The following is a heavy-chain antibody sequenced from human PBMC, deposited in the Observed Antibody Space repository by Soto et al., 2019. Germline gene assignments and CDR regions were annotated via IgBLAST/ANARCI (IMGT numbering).Heavy chain of an antibody. CDR2: IIPIFGTA. CDR3: AKRVIAAAGRNWFDP. D-gene: IGHD6-13*01. CDR1: GGTFSSYA. Sequence: SVKVSCKASGGTFSSYAISWVRQAPGQGLEWMGGIIPIFGTANYAQKFQGRVTITADESTSTAYMELSSLRSEDTAVYYCAKRVIAAAGRNWFDPWGQGTLVTVSS. J-gene: IGHJ5*02. V-gene: IGHV1-69*13.